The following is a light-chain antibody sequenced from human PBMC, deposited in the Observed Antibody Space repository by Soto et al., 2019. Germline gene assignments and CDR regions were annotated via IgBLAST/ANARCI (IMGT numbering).Light chain of an antibody. CDR2: EVS. Sequence: QSALTQPASVSGSPGQSITISCTGTSCDVGSYNLVSWYQQHPGRAPKVMIYEVSQRPSGLSSPVSGSKSGTTASLTISGVQDEDDAYYYCYSYAKSRDWVFGGGTKLTVL. J-gene: IGLJ3*02. CDR1: SCDVGSYNL. V-gene: IGLV2-23*02. CDR3: YSYAKSRDWV.